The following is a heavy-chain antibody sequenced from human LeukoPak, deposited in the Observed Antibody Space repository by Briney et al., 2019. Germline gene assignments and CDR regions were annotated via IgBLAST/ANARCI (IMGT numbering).Heavy chain of an antibody. CDR3: ARSQDSSSDAFDV. Sequence: GESLKISCKGSGYTFTNYWIGWGRQMPGKGLEWMGIIYPDDSETAFSPSFQGQVTISADKSINTAFLQWTSLKVSDTAMYYCARSQDSSSDAFDVWGQGTMVTVSS. CDR1: GYTFTNYW. J-gene: IGHJ3*01. CDR2: IYPDDSET. D-gene: IGHD6-13*01. V-gene: IGHV5-51*01.